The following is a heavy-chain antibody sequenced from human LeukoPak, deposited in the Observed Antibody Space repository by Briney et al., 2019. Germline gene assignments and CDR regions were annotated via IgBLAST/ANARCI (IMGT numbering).Heavy chain of an antibody. Sequence: GGSLRLSCVASGFVFSRYALHWVRQAPGRGLEWVSGISHDDGSNKDYADSVKGRITISRDNSKSTVLLQMDSLRADDTAVYYCARRDGYKLDFWGQGTLITVSS. D-gene: IGHD5-24*01. CDR2: ISHDDGSNK. J-gene: IGHJ4*02. V-gene: IGHV3-30*04. CDR3: ARRDGYKLDF. CDR1: GFVFSRYA.